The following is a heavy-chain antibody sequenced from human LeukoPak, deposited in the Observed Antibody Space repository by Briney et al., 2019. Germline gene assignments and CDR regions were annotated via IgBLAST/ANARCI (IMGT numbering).Heavy chain of an antibody. CDR1: GGSISSYY. D-gene: IGHD6-13*01. V-gene: IGHV4-59*12. Sequence: SETLSLTCTVSGGSISSYYWSWIRQPPGEGLEWIGYIYYSGSTNYNPSLKSRVTISVDTSKNQFSLKLSSVTAADTAVYYCARDRGTSIAAAGTWFDPWGQGTLVTVSS. CDR2: IYYSGST. CDR3: ARDRGTSIAAAGTWFDP. J-gene: IGHJ5*02.